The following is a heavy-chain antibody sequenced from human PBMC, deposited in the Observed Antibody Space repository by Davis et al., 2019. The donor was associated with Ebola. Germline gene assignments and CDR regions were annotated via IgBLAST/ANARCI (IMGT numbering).Heavy chain of an antibody. V-gene: IGHV3-30*03. CDR2: ISYDGSNK. CDR1: GFTFSSYG. CDR3: ARDGEGLRGVFDY. D-gene: IGHD3-3*01. Sequence: GESLKISCAASGFTFSSYGMHWVRQAPGKGLEWVAVISYDGSNKYYADSVKGRFTISRDNSKNTLYLQMNSLRAEDTAVYYCARDGEGLRGVFDYWGQGTLVTVSS. J-gene: IGHJ4*02.